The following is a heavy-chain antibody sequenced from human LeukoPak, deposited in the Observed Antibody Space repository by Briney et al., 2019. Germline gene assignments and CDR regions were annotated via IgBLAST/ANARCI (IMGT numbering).Heavy chain of an antibody. Sequence: PGGSLRLSCAASGFTFSSYEMNWVRQAPRKGLEWVSYISSSGSTIYYADSVKGRFTISRDNAKSSLYLQMNSLRAEDTAVYYCAELGITMIGGVWGKGTTVTISS. CDR2: ISSSGSTI. CDR3: AELGITMIGGV. V-gene: IGHV3-48*03. J-gene: IGHJ6*04. D-gene: IGHD3-10*02. CDR1: GFTFSSYE.